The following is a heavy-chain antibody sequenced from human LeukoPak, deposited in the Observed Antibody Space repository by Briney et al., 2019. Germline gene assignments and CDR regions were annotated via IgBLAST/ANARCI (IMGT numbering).Heavy chain of an antibody. CDR1: GFTFSSYA. J-gene: IGHJ6*02. D-gene: IGHD6-13*01. Sequence: GGSLRLSCAASGFTFSSYAMHWVRQAPGKGLEYVLAISSNGGSTYYANSVKGRFTISRDNSKNTLYLQMGSLRAEDMAVYYCARSKGIAAAYGMDVWGQGTTVTVSS. CDR3: ARSKGIAAAYGMDV. V-gene: IGHV3-64*01. CDR2: ISSNGGST.